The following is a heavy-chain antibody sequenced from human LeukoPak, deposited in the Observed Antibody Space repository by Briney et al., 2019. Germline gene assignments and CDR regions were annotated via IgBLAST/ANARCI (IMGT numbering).Heavy chain of an antibody. CDR2: IYHSGSP. CDR3: ASKSAYDFGFDY. V-gene: IGHV4-38-2*02. J-gene: IGHJ4*02. CDR1: GYSISSGYY. Sequence: SETLSLTCTVSGYSISSGYYWGWIRQPPGKGVEGIGNIYHSGSPYYNPSLKSRATISKDTPKNQFSLTLSSVTAEDTAVYYCASKSAYDFGFDYWGQGALVTVSS. D-gene: IGHD5-12*01.